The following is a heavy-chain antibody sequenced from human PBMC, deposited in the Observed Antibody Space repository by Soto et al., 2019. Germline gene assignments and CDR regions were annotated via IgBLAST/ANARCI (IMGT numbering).Heavy chain of an antibody. CDR2: IYYSGST. Sequence: QVQLQESGPGLVKPSQTLCLTCTVSGGSISSGDYYWSWIRQPPGKGLEWIGYIYYSGSTYYNPSLKSRVTTSVDTSKNQFSLKLSSVTAADTAVYYCARVADCSGGRCYFSVDYWGQGTLVTVSS. CDR3: ARVADCSGGRCYFSVDY. D-gene: IGHD2-15*01. CDR1: GGSISSGDYY. J-gene: IGHJ4*02. V-gene: IGHV4-30-4*01.